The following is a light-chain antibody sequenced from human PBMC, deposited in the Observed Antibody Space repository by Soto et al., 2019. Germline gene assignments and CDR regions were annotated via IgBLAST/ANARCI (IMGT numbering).Light chain of an antibody. Sequence: EVVLTQSPATLSLSPGERATLSCRASQSVSNYLAWYQQKPGQAPRLLIYDASNRATGIPVRFSGSGSGTDFTLTISSLEPEDCAVYYCQQRINWIFTFGPGTRVDIK. V-gene: IGKV3-11*01. CDR2: DAS. CDR3: QQRINWIFT. CDR1: QSVSNY. J-gene: IGKJ3*01.